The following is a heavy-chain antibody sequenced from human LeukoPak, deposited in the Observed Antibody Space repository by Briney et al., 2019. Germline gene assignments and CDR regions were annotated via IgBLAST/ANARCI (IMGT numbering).Heavy chain of an antibody. Sequence: KSSETLSLTCTVSGGSISDYYWSWIRQSPLKGLEWIEYISYTEKVNYNPSLKSRLTISLDTSKNQFSLKLTSVTAADTAVYFCARHAYYDTHGYHKDGPHFFDYWGQGSLVTVSS. CDR1: GGSISDYY. V-gene: IGHV4-59*08. J-gene: IGHJ4*02. D-gene: IGHD4/OR15-4a*01. CDR3: ARHAYYDTHGYHKDGPHFFDY. CDR2: ISYTEKV.